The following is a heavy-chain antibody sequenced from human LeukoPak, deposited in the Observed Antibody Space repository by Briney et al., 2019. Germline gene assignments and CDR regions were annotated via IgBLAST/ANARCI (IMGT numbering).Heavy chain of an antibody. CDR1: GFTFSSYA. CDR2: ISGSGGST. V-gene: IGHV3-23*01. D-gene: IGHD3-22*01. CDR3: AKAKGYDSSGYPYYFDY. J-gene: IGHJ4*02. Sequence: GGSLRLSCAASGFTFSSYAMSWVRQAPGKGLEWVSAISGSGGSTYYADSVKGRFTISRDNSKNTLYLRMNSLRAEDTAVYYCAKAKGYDSSGYPYYFDYWGQGTLVTVSS.